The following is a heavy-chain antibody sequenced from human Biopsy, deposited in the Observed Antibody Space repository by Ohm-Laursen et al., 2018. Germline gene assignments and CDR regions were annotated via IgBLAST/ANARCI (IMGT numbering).Heavy chain of an antibody. CDR3: ALGGGSYVNFDY. D-gene: IGHD1-26*01. CDR2: FRFEDRT. J-gene: IGHJ4*02. V-gene: IGHV4-59*01. Sequence: SETLSLTCAVSGGSISNYFWTWIRQPPGKGLEWIGYFRFEDRTSYNSSLKSRVTISADTFKNQFSLRLSSVTAADTAVYYCALGGGSYVNFDYWGQGTLVTVSS. CDR1: GGSISNYF.